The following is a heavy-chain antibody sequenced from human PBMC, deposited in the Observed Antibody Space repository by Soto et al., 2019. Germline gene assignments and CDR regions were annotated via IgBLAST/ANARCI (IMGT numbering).Heavy chain of an antibody. CDR1: GDSISSYY. J-gene: IGHJ5*02. V-gene: IGHV4-59*08. CDR2: IYHGGST. Sequence: SETLSLTCTVSGDSISSYYWSWFRQPPGKGLEWIGYIYHGGSTNYNPSLESRVTLSLDASKNQFSLKLSSVTAADTAVYYCARHVAYYYGSGYNYPQRPWFYPLGQGTLVTISS. D-gene: IGHD3-10*01. CDR3: ARHVAYYYGSGYNYPQRPWFYP.